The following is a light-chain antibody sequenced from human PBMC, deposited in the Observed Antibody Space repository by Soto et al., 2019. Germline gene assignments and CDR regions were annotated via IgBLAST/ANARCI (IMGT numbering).Light chain of an antibody. CDR1: SGHSNYA. J-gene: IGLJ2*01. CDR2: VNSDGSH. Sequence: QSVLTQSPSASASLGASVKLTCTLSSGHSNYAIAWHQQQPEKGPRYLMKVNSDGSHSKGDGIPDCFSGSNSGAERYLTISSLQSEDEADYYCQTWGTGIVVFGGGTKLTVL. CDR3: QTWGTGIVV. V-gene: IGLV4-69*01.